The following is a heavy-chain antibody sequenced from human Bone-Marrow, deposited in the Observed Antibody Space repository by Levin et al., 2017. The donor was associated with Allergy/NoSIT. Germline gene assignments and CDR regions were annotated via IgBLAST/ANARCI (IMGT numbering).Heavy chain of an antibody. D-gene: IGHD1-1*01. CDR3: ARGPDFNLGFDF. V-gene: IGHV3-53*01. J-gene: IGHJ4*02. CDR2: LYSGGTM. CDR1: GFNVGANY. Sequence: GESLKISCVVSGFNVGANYMHWVRQAPGRGLEWVSDLYSGGTMHYADSVKGRFTISRDNSKNTVYLQMNSLRAEDTAVYYCARGPDFNLGFDFWGQGTLVTVSS.